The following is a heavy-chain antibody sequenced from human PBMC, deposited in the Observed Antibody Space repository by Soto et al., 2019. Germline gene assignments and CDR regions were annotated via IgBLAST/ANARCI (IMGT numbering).Heavy chain of an antibody. CDR2: IKQDGSEK. CDR3: ARDGYSAGFDI. V-gene: IGHV3-7*01. CDR1: GFTFSSYY. D-gene: IGHD5-18*01. J-gene: IGHJ3*02. Sequence: EVQLVESGGGLVQPGGSLRLSCAASGFTFSSYYMSWVRQPPGKGLEWVANIKQDGSEKYYVDSVKGRFTISRDNAKNSLYLQMNSLRAEDTAVYSCARDGYSAGFDIWGQGTMVTVSP.